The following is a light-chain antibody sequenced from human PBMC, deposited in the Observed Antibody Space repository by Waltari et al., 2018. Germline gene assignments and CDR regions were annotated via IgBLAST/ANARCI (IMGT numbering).Light chain of an antibody. J-gene: IGLJ3*02. Sequence: QSALTHPASVSGSPGQSITISCTGTSSAVGGYNYVSWYQQHPGKAPKLMIYDVSNRPSGVSNRFSGSKSGNTASLTISGLQAEDESDYYCSSFTSRSTWVFGGGTKLTVL. CDR2: DVS. V-gene: IGLV2-14*01. CDR3: SSFTSRSTWV. CDR1: SSAVGGYNY.